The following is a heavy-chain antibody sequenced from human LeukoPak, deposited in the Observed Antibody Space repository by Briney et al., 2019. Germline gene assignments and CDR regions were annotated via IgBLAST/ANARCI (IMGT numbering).Heavy chain of an antibody. V-gene: IGHV4-34*01. J-gene: IGHJ4*02. CDR3: ARITFGGVTAY. CDR2: INHSGST. Sequence: SETLSLTCAVYGGSFSGYYWSWIRQPPGKGLEWIGEINHSGSTNYNPSLKSRVTISVDTSKNQFSLKLSSVTAAETAVYWCARITFGGVTAYWGQGTLVTVSS. CDR1: GGSFSGYY. D-gene: IGHD3-16*01.